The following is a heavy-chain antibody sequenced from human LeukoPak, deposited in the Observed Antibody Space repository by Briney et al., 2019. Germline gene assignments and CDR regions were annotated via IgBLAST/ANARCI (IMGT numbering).Heavy chain of an antibody. J-gene: IGHJ4*02. V-gene: IGHV4-39*07. CDR3: ARNFSSGWFDY. CDR1: GGSISSSNYY. D-gene: IGHD6-19*01. Sequence: TSETLSLTRTVSGGSISSSNYYWGWIRQPPGKGLEWIGSIYYSGSTSYNPSLKSRVTISVDTSKNQFSLKLSSVTAADTAVYYCARNFSSGWFDYWGQGTLVTVLS. CDR2: IYYSGST.